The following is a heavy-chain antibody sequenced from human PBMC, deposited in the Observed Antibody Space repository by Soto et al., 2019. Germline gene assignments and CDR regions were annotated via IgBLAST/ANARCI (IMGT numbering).Heavy chain of an antibody. CDR2: IYYSGST. Sequence: SETLSLTCTVSGGSISSSSYYWGWIRQPPGKGLEWIGSIYYSGSTYYNPSLKSRVTISVDTSKNQFSLKLSSVTVADTAVYYCAGNGEKYGSGSNQLYYYYGMDVCCQGNTVT. V-gene: IGHV4-39*01. CDR1: GGSISSSSYY. J-gene: IGHJ6*02. CDR3: AGNGEKYGSGSNQLYYYYGMDV. D-gene: IGHD3-10*01.